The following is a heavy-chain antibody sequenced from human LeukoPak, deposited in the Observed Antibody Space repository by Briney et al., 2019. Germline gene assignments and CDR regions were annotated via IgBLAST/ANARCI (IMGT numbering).Heavy chain of an antibody. J-gene: IGHJ3*02. D-gene: IGHD3-10*01. Sequence: ASVKVSGKASGYTFTTYGITWVRQAPGQGLEWMGWISTYFGNTNYAQNLQGRVTMTTDTSTTTAYMELRSLRSDDTAVYYCARKGGSGNAFDIWGQGTMVTVSS. CDR2: ISTYFGNT. V-gene: IGHV1-18*01. CDR3: ARKGGSGNAFDI. CDR1: GYTFTTYG.